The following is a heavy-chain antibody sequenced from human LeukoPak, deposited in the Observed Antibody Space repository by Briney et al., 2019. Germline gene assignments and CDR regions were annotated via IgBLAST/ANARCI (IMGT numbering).Heavy chain of an antibody. J-gene: IGHJ6*03. CDR1: GGTFSSYA. D-gene: IGHD6-13*01. Sequence: AASVKVSRKASGGTFSSYAISWVRQAPGQGLEWMGGIIPIFGTANYAQKFQGRVTITADKSTSTAYMELSSLRSEDTAVYYCARGGIAAAGKPLNYYYYYYMDVWGKGTTVTVSS. CDR3: ARGGIAAAGKPLNYYYYYYMDV. CDR2: IIPIFGTA. V-gene: IGHV1-69*06.